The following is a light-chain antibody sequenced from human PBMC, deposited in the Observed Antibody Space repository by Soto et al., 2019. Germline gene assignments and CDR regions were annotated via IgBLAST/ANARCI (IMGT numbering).Light chain of an antibody. CDR2: GAS. CDR3: QQSYTAPSIT. Sequence: DIRMTQSPSSLSASVGDRVTITCRASENINRHLNWYHQQPGKAPKLLIYGASSLQNGVPLRFRGGGSGTDFTLIITNLQPEDFATYFCQQSYTAPSITFGQGTRLEIK. V-gene: IGKV1-39*01. J-gene: IGKJ5*01. CDR1: ENINRH.